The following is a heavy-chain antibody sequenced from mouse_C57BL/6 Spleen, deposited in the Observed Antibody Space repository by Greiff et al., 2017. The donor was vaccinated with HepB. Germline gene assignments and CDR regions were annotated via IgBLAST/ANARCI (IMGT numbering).Heavy chain of an antibody. J-gene: IGHJ3*01. Sequence: EVQLVESGGGLVQSGRSLRLSCATSGFTFSDFYMEWVRQAPGKGLEWIAASRNKANDYTTEYSVSVKGRFIVSSYTSQSILYLQMNALRAEDTAIYYCDRDEGDAFAYWGQGTLVTVSA. CDR2: SRNKANDYTT. CDR1: GFTFSDFY. V-gene: IGHV7-1*01. CDR3: DRDEGDAFAY.